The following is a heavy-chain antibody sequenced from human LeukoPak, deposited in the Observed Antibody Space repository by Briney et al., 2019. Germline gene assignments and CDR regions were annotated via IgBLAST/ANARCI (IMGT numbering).Heavy chain of an antibody. Sequence: PSETLSLTCPVSGGSINNYYWTWIRQPPGRGLEWIGYIYYSGSSNYNPSLKSRVTMSVDASENQFSLKLSSVTAADTALYYCARRPRGWYAFDIRGQGTMVTVSS. CDR2: IYYSGSS. V-gene: IGHV4-59*08. CDR3: ARRPRGWYAFDI. J-gene: IGHJ3*02. D-gene: IGHD2-15*01. CDR1: GGSINNYY.